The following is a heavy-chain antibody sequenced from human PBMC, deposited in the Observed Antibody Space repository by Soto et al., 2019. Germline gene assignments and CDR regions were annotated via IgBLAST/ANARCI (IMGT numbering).Heavy chain of an antibody. J-gene: IGHJ6*02. V-gene: IGHV5-10-1*01. CDR2: IDPSDSYT. Sequence: GESLKISCKGSGYSFTSYWISWVRQMPGKGLEWMGRIDPSDSYTNYSPSFQGHVTISADKSISTTYLQWSSLKASDTAMYYCATHRIEEPSQLVHVNGMDVWGQGTTVTVSS. CDR3: ATHRIEEPSQLVHVNGMDV. CDR1: GYSFTSYW. D-gene: IGHD6-13*01.